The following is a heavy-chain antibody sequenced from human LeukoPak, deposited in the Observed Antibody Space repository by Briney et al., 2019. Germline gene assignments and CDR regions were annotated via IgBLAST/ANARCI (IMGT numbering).Heavy chain of an antibody. CDR1: GGAITSNTNY. CDR3: ARRAVVPAAKSVFDY. J-gene: IGHJ4*02. V-gene: IGHV4-39*01. D-gene: IGHD2-2*01. CDR2: IYYSGST. Sequence: SETLSLTCTVSGGAITSNTNYWDWIRQPPGRGLEWIGSIYYSGSTYYSPSLKSRVTMSVDTSKNQFSLKLTSVNAADTAVYYCARRAVVPAAKSVFDYWGQGTLVTVSS.